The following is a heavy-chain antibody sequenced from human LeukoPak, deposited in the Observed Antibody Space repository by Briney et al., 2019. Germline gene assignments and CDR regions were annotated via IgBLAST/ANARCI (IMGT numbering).Heavy chain of an antibody. V-gene: IGHV3-11*04. D-gene: IGHD6-6*01. J-gene: IGHJ4*02. CDR2: ISSSSSTI. CDR3: AREDLIAARSFDY. CDR1: GFTFSDYY. Sequence: GGSLRLSCAAPGFTFSDYYMSWIRQAPGKGLEWVSYISSSSSTIYYADSVKGRFTISRDNAKNSLYLQMNSLRAEDTAVYYCAREDLIAARSFDYWGQGTLVTVSS.